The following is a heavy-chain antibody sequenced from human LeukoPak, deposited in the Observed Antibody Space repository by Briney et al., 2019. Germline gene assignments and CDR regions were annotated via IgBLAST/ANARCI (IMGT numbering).Heavy chain of an antibody. D-gene: IGHD2-15*01. CDR2: INPNSGGT. Sequence: ASVKVSCKASGYTFTGYYMHWVRQAPGQGLEWMGWINPNSGGTNYAQKFQGWVTMTRDTSISTAYTELSRLRSDDTAVYYCAKAGYCSGGSCYLGYYGMDVWGKGTTVTVSS. V-gene: IGHV1-2*04. CDR3: AKAGYCSGGSCYLGYYGMDV. CDR1: GYTFTGYY. J-gene: IGHJ6*04.